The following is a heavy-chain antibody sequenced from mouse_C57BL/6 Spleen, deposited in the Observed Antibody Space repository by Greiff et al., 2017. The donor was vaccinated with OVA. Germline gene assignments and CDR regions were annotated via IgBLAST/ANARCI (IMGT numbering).Heavy chain of an antibody. CDR3: ARGDIYYGNYDY. CDR2: IDPSDSYT. V-gene: IGHV1-69*01. J-gene: IGHJ2*01. Sequence: VQLQQPGAELVMPGASVKLSCKASGYTFTSYWMHWVKQRPGQGLEWIGEIDPSDSYTNYNQKFKGKSTLTVDKSSSTAYMPLSSLTSADSAVYYCARGDIYYGNYDYWGQGTTLTVSS. D-gene: IGHD2-1*01. CDR1: GYTFTSYW.